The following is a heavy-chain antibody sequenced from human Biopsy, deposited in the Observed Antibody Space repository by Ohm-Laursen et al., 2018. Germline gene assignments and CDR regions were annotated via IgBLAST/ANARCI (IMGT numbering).Heavy chain of an antibody. CDR2: NIPVFGTT. V-gene: IGHV1-69*13. Sequence: ASVKVSCKSSGGAFTTYAIGWVRQAPGQGLEWMKKNIPVFGTTDYAQNFQGRLTLTADESTSTVYMDLTGLRSDDTGIYYCARYASYSGNYGHFDYWGQGTLVTVSS. D-gene: IGHD1-26*01. J-gene: IGHJ4*02. CDR1: GGAFTTYA. CDR3: ARYASYSGNYGHFDY.